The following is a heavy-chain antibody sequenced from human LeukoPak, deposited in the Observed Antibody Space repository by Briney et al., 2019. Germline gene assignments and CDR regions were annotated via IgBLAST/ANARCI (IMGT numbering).Heavy chain of an antibody. CDR2: IRYDGSNK. Sequence: GGSLRLSCAASGFTFSSYGMHWVRQAPGKGLEWVAFIRYDGSNKYYADSVKGRFTISRDNSKNTLYLQMNSPRAEDTAVYYCARVRFDSSGWSYEDAFDIWGQGTMVTVSS. J-gene: IGHJ3*02. CDR3: ARVRFDSSGWSYEDAFDI. CDR1: GFTFSSYG. V-gene: IGHV3-30*02. D-gene: IGHD6-19*01.